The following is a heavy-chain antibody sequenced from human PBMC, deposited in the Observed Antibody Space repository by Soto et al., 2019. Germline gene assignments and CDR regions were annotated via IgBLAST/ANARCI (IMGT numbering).Heavy chain of an antibody. V-gene: IGHV3-23*01. D-gene: IGHD5-18*01. CDR2: ISGCGGST. CDR3: AKDLRYGYGSLSDY. CDR1: GFTFSSYA. J-gene: IGHJ4*02. Sequence: EVQLLESGGGLVQPGGSLRLACAASGFTFSSYAMSWVRQAPGKGLEWGSAISGCGGSTYYADSVKGRFTISRDNSKNTLYLQMNSLRAEDTAVYYCAKDLRYGYGSLSDYWGQGTLVTVSS.